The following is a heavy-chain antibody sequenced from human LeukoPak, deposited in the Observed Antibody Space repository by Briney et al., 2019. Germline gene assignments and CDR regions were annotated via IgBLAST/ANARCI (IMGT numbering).Heavy chain of an antibody. Sequence: SETLSLTCTVSGGSISSSSYKWGWIRQPPGKGLEWIGSIYYSGSTYYNPSLKSRVTISADTSNNQFSLKLTSVTAADTAVFYCARGPGNWFDFWGQGTLVTVSS. CDR2: IYYSGST. V-gene: IGHV4-39*07. J-gene: IGHJ5*01. CDR1: GGSISSSSYK. CDR3: ARGPGNWFDF.